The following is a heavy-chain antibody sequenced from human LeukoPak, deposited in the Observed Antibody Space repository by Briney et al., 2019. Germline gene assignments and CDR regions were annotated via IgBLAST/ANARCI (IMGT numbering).Heavy chain of an antibody. V-gene: IGHV3-30*02. CDR3: AKASAMIVVVSKHFDY. Sequence: GGSLRLSCAASGFTFSSYGMHWVRQAPGKGLEWVAFIRYGGSNKYYADSVKGRFTISRDNSKNTLYLQMNSLRAEDTAVYYCAKASAMIVVVSKHFDYWAREPWSPSPQ. D-gene: IGHD3-22*01. J-gene: IGHJ4*02. CDR1: GFTFSSYG. CDR2: IRYGGSNK.